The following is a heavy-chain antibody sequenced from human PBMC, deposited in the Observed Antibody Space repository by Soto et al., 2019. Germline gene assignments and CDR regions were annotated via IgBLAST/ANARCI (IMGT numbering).Heavy chain of an antibody. Sequence: VQLQESGPGLVKPSETLSLTCIVSGGSISNYYWSWIRQPPGKGLEWIGYIYYSGSTNYNPSLTSRVTRSVDTSKNQFSLKLSSVTAADTAVYYCARHRYSYGVYYFDYWGQGTLVTVSS. J-gene: IGHJ4*02. CDR3: ARHRYSYGVYYFDY. CDR1: GGSISNYY. D-gene: IGHD5-18*01. CDR2: IYYSGST. V-gene: IGHV4-59*08.